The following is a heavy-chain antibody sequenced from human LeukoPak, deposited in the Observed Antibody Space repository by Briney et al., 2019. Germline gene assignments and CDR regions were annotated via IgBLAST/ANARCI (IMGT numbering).Heavy chain of an antibody. CDR1: GGSISSYY. J-gene: IGHJ4*02. V-gene: IGHV4-59*01. CDR3: ARLSGYDWERFYDY. D-gene: IGHD5-12*01. Sequence: PSETLSLTCTVSGGSISSYYWSWLRQPPGKGLEWIGYIYYSGSTNYNPSLKSRVTISVDTSKNQFSLKLSSVTAADTAVYYCARLSGYDWERFYDYWGQGTLVTVSS. CDR2: IYYSGST.